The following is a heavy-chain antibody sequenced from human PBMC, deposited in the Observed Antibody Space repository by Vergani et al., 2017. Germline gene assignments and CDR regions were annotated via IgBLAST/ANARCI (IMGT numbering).Heavy chain of an antibody. CDR2: ISSSSSYT. CDR3: ARLGFGELLYGAGWFDP. CDR1: GFTFSDYY. Sequence: QVQLVESGGGLVKPGGSLRLSCAASGFTFSDYYMSWIRQAPGKGLEWVSYISSSSSYTNYADSVKGRFTISRDNAKNSLYLQMNSLRAEDTAVYYCARLGFGELLYGAGWFDPWGQGTLVTVSS. D-gene: IGHD3-10*01. V-gene: IGHV3-11*05. J-gene: IGHJ5*02.